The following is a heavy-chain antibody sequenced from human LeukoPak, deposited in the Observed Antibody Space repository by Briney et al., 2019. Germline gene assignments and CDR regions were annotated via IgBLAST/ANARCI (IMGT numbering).Heavy chain of an antibody. Sequence: PGGSLRLSCAASGFTFSSYSMNWVRQAPGKGLEWVSSISSSSSYIYYADSVKGRFTISRDNAKNSLYLQMNSLRAEDTAVYYCARDLVVVVAATHDYWGQGTLVTVSS. V-gene: IGHV3-21*01. J-gene: IGHJ4*02. CDR1: GFTFSSYS. D-gene: IGHD2-15*01. CDR3: ARDLVVVVAATHDY. CDR2: ISSSSSYI.